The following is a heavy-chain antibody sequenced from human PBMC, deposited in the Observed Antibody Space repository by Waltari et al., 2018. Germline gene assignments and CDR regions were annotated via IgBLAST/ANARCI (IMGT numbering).Heavy chain of an antibody. CDR2: IYYSGTS. Sequence: QLQMHESGPGLVKSSETLSLTCTVSGDSMTNSNYYWAWIRQPPGKGLEWIGDIYYSGTSFYNPSLMSRLTISADTSKNHFSLSLTSVTVADTAIYYCARDTHGAYYFDSWGQGTLVTVSS. J-gene: IGHJ4*02. V-gene: IGHV4-39*02. D-gene: IGHD1-26*01. CDR3: ARDTHGAYYFDS. CDR1: GDSMTNSNYY.